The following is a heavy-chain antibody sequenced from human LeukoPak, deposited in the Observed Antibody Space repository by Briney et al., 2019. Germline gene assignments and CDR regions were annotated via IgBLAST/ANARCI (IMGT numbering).Heavy chain of an antibody. V-gene: IGHV4-34*01. CDR2: INHSGST. D-gene: IGHD4-11*01. J-gene: IGHJ5*02. CDR3: AKSNAWDWFDP. Sequence: SETLSLTCAVYGGSFSGYYWSWIRQPPGKGLEWIGEINHSGSTNYNPSLTSRVTISVDKSNNQFSLTLRSVTAADTAVYYCAKSNAWDWFDPWGQGTLVTVSA. CDR1: GGSFSGYY.